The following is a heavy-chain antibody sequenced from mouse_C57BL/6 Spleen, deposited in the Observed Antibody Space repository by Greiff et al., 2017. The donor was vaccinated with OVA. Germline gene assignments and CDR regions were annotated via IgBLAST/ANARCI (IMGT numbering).Heavy chain of an antibody. CDR3: ARAYYYGRSFDY. J-gene: IGHJ2*01. CDR2: ITYDGSST. D-gene: IGHD1-1*01. V-gene: IGHV5-16*01. Sequence: EVMLVESEGGLVQPGSSMQLSCTASGFTFSDYYMAWVRQVPEKGLEWVANITYDGSSTYYLDSLKSRFIISRDNAKTILYLQMSSLKSEDTATYYCARAYYYGRSFDYWGQGTTLTVSS. CDR1: GFTFSDYY.